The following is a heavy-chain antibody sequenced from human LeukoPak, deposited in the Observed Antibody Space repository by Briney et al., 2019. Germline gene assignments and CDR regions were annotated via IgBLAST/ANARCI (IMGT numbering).Heavy chain of an antibody. CDR2: ISSSSNYI. D-gene: IGHD3-3*02. J-gene: IGHJ3*02. CDR1: GFTFNNFI. CDR3: AKDSPIFPGAFDI. V-gene: IGHV3-21*01. Sequence: GGSLRLSCAASGFTFNNFIMNWVRQAPGKGLEWVSSISSSSNYIYYADSVKGRFTISRDNAKNSLYLQMNSLRAEDTAVYYCAKDSPIFPGAFDIWGQGTMVTVSS.